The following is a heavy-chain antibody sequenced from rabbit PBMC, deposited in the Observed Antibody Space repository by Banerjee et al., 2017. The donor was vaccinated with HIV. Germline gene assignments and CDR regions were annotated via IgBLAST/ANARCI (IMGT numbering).Heavy chain of an antibody. D-gene: IGHD8-1*01. CDR2: IDVGSSGST. CDR3: AREDYADNSAAIWDL. Sequence: QEQLEESGGDLVKPEGSLTLTCTASGFSFSSSYWICWVRQAPGKGLEWIACIDVGSSGSTYYASWAKGRFTISKTSSTTVTLQMTSLTVADTATYFCAREDYADNSAAIWDLWGPGTLVTVS. V-gene: IGHV1S45*01. CDR1: GFSFSSSYW. J-gene: IGHJ6*01.